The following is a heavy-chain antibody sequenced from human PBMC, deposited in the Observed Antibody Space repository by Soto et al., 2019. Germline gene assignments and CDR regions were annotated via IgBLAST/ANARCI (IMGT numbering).Heavy chain of an antibody. CDR3: ARSGDYTNYYYYYMDV. J-gene: IGHJ6*03. CDR2: IYHSGGT. Sequence: PSETLSLTCKVSGDSISNHYWSWIRQPPGKGLEWIGYIYHSGGTKYNPSLKSRVTISLAPSKTQFSLRLSSVTAADSAVYYCARSGDYTNYYYYYMDVWGKGTTVTVS. D-gene: IGHD4-17*01. V-gene: IGHV4-59*08. CDR1: GDSISNHY.